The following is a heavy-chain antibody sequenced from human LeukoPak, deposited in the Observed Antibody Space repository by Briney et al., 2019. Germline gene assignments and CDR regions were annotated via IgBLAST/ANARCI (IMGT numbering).Heavy chain of an antibody. CDR2: IVVGSGNT. CDR1: GFTFTSSA. D-gene: IGHD5-12*01. V-gene: IGHV1-58*01. Sequence: SVKVSCKASGFTFTSSAVQWVRQARGQRLEWIGWIVVGSGNTNYTQKFQERVTITRDMSTSTAYMELSSLRSEDTAVYYCARNENSGWGYFDYWGQGTLVTVSS. CDR3: ARNENSGWGYFDY. J-gene: IGHJ4*02.